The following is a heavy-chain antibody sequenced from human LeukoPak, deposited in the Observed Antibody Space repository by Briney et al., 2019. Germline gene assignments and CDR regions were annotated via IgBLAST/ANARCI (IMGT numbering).Heavy chain of an antibody. CDR1: GYTFTGYY. Sequence: GASVKVSCKASGYTFTGYYIHWVRQAPGQRPEWMAWINPNSGATKYAQNFQGRVTVTRNTPITTAYMQLTSLRFDDTAVYYCATERGYTSSWARNPFDYWGQGTLVTVSS. D-gene: IGHD6-13*01. CDR3: ATERGYTSSWARNPFDY. V-gene: IGHV1-2*02. CDR2: INPNSGAT. J-gene: IGHJ4*02.